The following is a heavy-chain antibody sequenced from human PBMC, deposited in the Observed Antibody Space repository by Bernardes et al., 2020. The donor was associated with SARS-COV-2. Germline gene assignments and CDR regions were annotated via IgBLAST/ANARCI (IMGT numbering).Heavy chain of an antibody. J-gene: IGHJ4*02. CDR1: GFTFSGYW. CDR3: ARGRPRVFDY. CDR2: VNSDGTNT. V-gene: IGHV3-74*01. Sequence: GGSLRLSCAASGFTFSGYWMHWVRQAPGKGLVWVSRVNSDGTNTTYADSVKGRFTISRDNAKNTLSLQMNSLRAEDTAVYYCARGRPRVFDYWGQGTLVTVSS.